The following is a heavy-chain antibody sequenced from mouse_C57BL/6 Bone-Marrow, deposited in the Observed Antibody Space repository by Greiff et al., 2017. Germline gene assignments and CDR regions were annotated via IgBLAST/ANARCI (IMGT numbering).Heavy chain of an antibody. Sequence: VQLQQSGAELVRPGASVQLSCTASGFNIKDYYMHWVKQRPEQGLEWIGRIAPEDGDTEYAPKFQGKATMTADTSSNTAYLQLSSLTSEDTAVYYCTIYYYGTSYPRWGQGTTLTVSS. J-gene: IGHJ2*01. V-gene: IGHV14-1*01. CDR2: IAPEDGDT. CDR1: GFNIKDYY. CDR3: TIYYYGTSYPR. D-gene: IGHD1-1*01.